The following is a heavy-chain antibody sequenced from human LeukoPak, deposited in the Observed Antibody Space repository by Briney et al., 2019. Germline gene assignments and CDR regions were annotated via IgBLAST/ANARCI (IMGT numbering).Heavy chain of an antibody. V-gene: IGHV3-66*01. CDR2: IYSGGTT. CDR1: GFTVSTNY. J-gene: IGHJ4*02. CDR3: AKGVYYGSGALDY. Sequence: HSGGSLRLSCAASGFTVSTNYLSWVRQAPGRGLDWVAVIYSGGTTYYADSVKGRFTISRDNSKNMLHLQMNSLRVEDTALYYCAKGVYYGSGALDYWGQGTLVTVSS. D-gene: IGHD3-10*01.